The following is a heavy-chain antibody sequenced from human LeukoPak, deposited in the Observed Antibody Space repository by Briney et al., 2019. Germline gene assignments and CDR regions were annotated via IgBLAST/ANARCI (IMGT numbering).Heavy chain of an antibody. CDR3: ARDRADGYNYGDYFDN. CDR2: IYSGGST. Sequence: GGSLRLSCAASGFTVSSNYMSWVRQAPGKGLEWVSVIYSGGSTYYADSVKGRFTISRDNSKNTVYLQMDSLRAEDTAVYYCARDRADGYNYGDYFDNWGQGTLVTVSS. CDR1: GFTVSSNY. D-gene: IGHD5-18*01. V-gene: IGHV3-53*01. J-gene: IGHJ4*02.